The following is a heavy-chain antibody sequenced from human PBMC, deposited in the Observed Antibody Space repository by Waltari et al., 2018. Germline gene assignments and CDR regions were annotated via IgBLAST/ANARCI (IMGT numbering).Heavy chain of an antibody. J-gene: IGHJ4*02. CDR3: ATPFYNWDDPLHS. CDR2: MPVGEET. CDR1: GVTFSNYA. D-gene: IGHD1-20*01. Sequence: EVQVLESGGDLVKPGGSLRLSCAASGVTFSNYAINWVRLAPGKGRQRVTTMPVGEETKYADTVKGRFTISRDTAKDTVYLQMNGLRADDTAVYYCATPFYNWDDPLHSWGPGTLVTVSS. V-gene: IGHV3-23*01.